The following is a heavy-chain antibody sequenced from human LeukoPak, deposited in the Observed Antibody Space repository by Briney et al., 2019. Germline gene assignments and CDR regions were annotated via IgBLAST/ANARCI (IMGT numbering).Heavy chain of an antibody. CDR3: ARVYYGSGSPRHFNY. J-gene: IGHJ4*02. CDR2: ISRSGTYT. CDR1: GFTFSSYS. V-gene: IGHV3-21*04. Sequence: PGGSLRLSCAASGFTFSSYSVNWVRQGPGKGLEWVSSISRSGTYTYYADSVKGRFTISRDNAKNSLYLQMNSLRAEDTAVYYCARVYYGSGSPRHFNYWGQGTLVTVSS. D-gene: IGHD3-10*01.